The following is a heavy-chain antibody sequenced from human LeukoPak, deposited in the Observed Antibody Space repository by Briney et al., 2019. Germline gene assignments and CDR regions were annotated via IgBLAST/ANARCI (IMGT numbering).Heavy chain of an antibody. CDR1: GFTFSIYA. CDR3: AKDLAPLYYDSSGYIDY. V-gene: IGHV3-23*01. Sequence: GGSLRLSCAASGFTFSIYAMSWVRQAPGKGLEWVSAISGSGGSTHYADSVKGRFTISRDNSKNTLYLQMNSLRAEDTAVYYCAKDLAPLYYDSSGYIDYWGQGTLVTVSS. J-gene: IGHJ4*02. CDR2: ISGSGGST. D-gene: IGHD3-22*01.